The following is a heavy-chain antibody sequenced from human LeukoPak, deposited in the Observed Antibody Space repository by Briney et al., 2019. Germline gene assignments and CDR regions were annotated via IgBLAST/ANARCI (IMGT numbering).Heavy chain of an antibody. V-gene: IGHV5-51*01. CDR3: ARVFSAWSYDY. J-gene: IGHJ4*02. CDR2: IYPGDSDT. CDR1: GYNFASYW. D-gene: IGHD6-19*01. Sequence: GESLKISCKGSGYNFASYWIFWVRQMPGKGLEWMGIIYPGDSDTTYSPSFQGQVAISADKSISTVYLQWSSLKASDTAMYYCARVFSAWSYDYWGQGTLVTVSS.